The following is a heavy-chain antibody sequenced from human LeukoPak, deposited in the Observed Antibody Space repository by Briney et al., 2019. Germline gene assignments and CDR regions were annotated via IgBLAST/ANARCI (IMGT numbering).Heavy chain of an antibody. V-gene: IGHV1-69*05. J-gene: IGHJ3*02. CDR2: IIPIFGTT. CDR1: GGTFNSYA. CDR3: ARALVQPSGAFDI. D-gene: IGHD3-16*02. Sequence: RASVKVSXKASGGTFNSYAITWVRQAPGQGLEWMGGIIPIFGTTNYAQKFQGRVTITTDESTSTAYMELSSLRSEDTAVYYCARALVQPSGAFDIWGQGTMVTVSS.